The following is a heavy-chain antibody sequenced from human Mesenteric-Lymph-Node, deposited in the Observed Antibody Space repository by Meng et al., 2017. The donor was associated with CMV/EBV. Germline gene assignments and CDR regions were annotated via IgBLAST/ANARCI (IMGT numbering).Heavy chain of an antibody. Sequence: FSGCSLSTSGTGVDLIPQPPGKALGWLTLIYWDDGTRYSRSLKTRLTFTKDTSETQVVLTMTNMDPVDTATYYCAHSRHSSGWNIDYWGQGTLVTVSS. CDR3: AHSRHSSGWNIDY. V-gene: IGHV2-5*02. CDR1: GCSLSTSGTG. J-gene: IGHJ4*02. D-gene: IGHD6-19*01. CDR2: IYWDDGT.